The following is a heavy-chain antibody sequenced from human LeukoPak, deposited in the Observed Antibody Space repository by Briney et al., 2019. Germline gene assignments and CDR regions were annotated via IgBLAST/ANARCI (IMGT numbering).Heavy chain of an antibody. D-gene: IGHD4/OR15-4a*01. V-gene: IGHV4-59*12. CDR1: GGSFSGYY. CDR3: ARDLRRRVTAIGYGPKEYYYYMDV. J-gene: IGHJ6*03. CDR2: IYYSGST. Sequence: SETLSLTCAVYGGSFSGYYWSWIRQPPGKGLEWIGYIYYSGSTNYNPSLKSRVTISVDTSKNQFSLKVNSVTAADTAVYYCARDLRRRVTAIGYGPKEYYYYMDVWGKGTTVTISS.